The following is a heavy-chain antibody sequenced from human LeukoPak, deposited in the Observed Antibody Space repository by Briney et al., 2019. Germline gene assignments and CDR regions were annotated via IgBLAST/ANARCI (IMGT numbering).Heavy chain of an antibody. J-gene: IGHJ4*02. V-gene: IGHV3-43*02. Sequence: GGSLRLSCAASGFTFDNYAMHWVRQAPGKGLEWVPLISGGGGSTSYADSVKGRFTISRDNNKGSLYLQMNSLRTEDTALYYCARVLGSSSWYSLGYWGQGILVTVPS. CDR3: ARVLGSSSWYSLGY. D-gene: IGHD6-13*01. CDR1: GFTFDNYA. CDR2: ISGGGGST.